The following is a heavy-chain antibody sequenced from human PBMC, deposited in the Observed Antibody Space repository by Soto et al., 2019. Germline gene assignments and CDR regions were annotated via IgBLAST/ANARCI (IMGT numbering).Heavy chain of an antibody. J-gene: IGHJ4*02. CDR3: SKDAGTDYLAY. V-gene: IGHV3-11*01. CDR1: GLSFGGSY. CDR2: ISSGGDTI. Sequence: QVQLVESGGGLVQPGGSLRLSCAASGLSFGGSYMSWIRQAPGKGLEWLSYISSGGDTIYYADSVRGRFTISRDNAKNSLYLQMNSLSAEDTAVHYCSKDAGTDYLAYWGQGILVTV.